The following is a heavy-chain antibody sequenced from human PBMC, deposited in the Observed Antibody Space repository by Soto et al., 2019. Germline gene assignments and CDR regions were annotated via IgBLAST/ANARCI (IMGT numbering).Heavy chain of an antibody. J-gene: IGHJ6*02. D-gene: IGHD3-10*01. Sequence: PGWSLRLACAACGFTLSSYEMNWVRQAPGKGLEWVSYISSSGSTIYYADSVRGRFTISRDNAKNSLYLQMNSLRAEDTDVYYCARERDDYYGSGSYYTGWYYYYYGMDVWGQGTTVTVSS. CDR2: ISSSGSTI. CDR3: ARERDDYYGSGSYYTGWYYYYYGMDV. V-gene: IGHV3-48*03. CDR1: GFTLSSYE.